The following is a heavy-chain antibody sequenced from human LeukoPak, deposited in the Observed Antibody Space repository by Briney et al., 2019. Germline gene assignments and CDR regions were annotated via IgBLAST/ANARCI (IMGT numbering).Heavy chain of an antibody. D-gene: IGHD3-10*01. CDR1: GFTFSSYG. CDR2: IRYDGSNK. Sequence: GGSLRLSCAASGFTFSSYGMHWVRQAPGRGLEWVAFIRYDGSNKYYADSVKGRFTISRDNSKNTLYLQMNSLRAEDTAVYYCAKDYYGSGSYPYHFDYWGQGTLVTVSS. J-gene: IGHJ4*02. V-gene: IGHV3-30*02. CDR3: AKDYYGSGSYPYHFDY.